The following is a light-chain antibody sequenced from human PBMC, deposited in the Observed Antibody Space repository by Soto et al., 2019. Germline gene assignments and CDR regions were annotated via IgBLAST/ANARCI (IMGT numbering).Light chain of an antibody. CDR3: QQYNNWPPWT. CDR2: GAS. Sequence: DIVMTQSPATLSVSPGERATLSCRASQSVSSNLAWYQQKPGQAPRLLMFGASTRATGIPARFSGSGSGTEFTLTISSLQSEDFPVYYCQQYNNWPPWTFGQGTKVEV. CDR1: QSVSSN. J-gene: IGKJ1*01. V-gene: IGKV3-15*01.